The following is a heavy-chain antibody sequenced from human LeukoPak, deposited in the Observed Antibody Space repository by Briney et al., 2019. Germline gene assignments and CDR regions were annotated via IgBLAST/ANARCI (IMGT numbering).Heavy chain of an antibody. J-gene: IGHJ4*02. CDR1: GGSISSSNW. CDR3: AREPPTGAQFDY. V-gene: IGHV4-4*02. Sequence: SETLSLTCAVSGGSISSSNWWSWVRQPPGKGLEWIGEIYHSGSTNYNPSLKSRVTISVDKSKNQFSLKLSSVTAADTAVYYRAREPPTGAQFDYWGQGTLVTVSS. CDR2: IYHSGST. D-gene: IGHD4-17*01.